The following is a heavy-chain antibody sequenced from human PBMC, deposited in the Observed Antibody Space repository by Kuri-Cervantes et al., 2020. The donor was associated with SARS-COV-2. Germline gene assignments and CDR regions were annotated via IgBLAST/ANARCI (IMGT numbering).Heavy chain of an antibody. V-gene: IGHV4-59*08. CDR1: GGSISSYY. Sequence: SETLSLTCTVSGGSISSYYWSWIRQPPGKGLEWMGYIHYSGTTTYSPSLKSRLTISVDTSKNQFSLKLSSVTAADTAVYYCARVGRAGPFDYWGQGTLVTVSS. CDR3: ARVGRAGPFDY. J-gene: IGHJ4*02. D-gene: IGHD6-13*01. CDR2: IHYSGTT.